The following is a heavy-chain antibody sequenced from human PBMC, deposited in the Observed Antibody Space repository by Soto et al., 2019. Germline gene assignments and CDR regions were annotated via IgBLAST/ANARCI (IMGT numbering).Heavy chain of an antibody. V-gene: IGHV4-61*01. CDR3: ARHAMGARHSYYGMDV. D-gene: IGHD6-6*01. CDR2: VYYTGST. CDR1: GGSVRDLNYY. J-gene: IGHJ6*02. Sequence: QVQLQESGPGLVKPSETLSLTCSVSGGSVRDLNYYWTWIRQPPGQGLEWIGCVYYTGSTDYNPSHNSRVTISLDSSKNQFSLNLSSVTAADTAVYYCARHAMGARHSYYGMDVWGPGATVTVSS.